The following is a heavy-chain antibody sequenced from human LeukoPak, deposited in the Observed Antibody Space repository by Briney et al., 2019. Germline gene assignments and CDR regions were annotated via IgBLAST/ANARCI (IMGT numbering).Heavy chain of an antibody. V-gene: IGHV1-2*02. D-gene: IGHD3-10*01. CDR3: ARSGAYGSGSYLSN. CDR1: GYTFTGYY. J-gene: IGHJ4*02. Sequence: ASVKVSCKASGYTFTGYYMHWVRQAPGQGLEWMGWINPNSGGTNYAQKFQGRVTMTRDTSISTAYMELGRLRSDDTAVYYCARSGAYGSGSYLSNWGQGTLVTVSS. CDR2: INPNSGGT.